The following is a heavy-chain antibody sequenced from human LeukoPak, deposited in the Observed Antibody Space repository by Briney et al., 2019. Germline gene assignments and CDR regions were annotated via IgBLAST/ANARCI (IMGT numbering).Heavy chain of an antibody. D-gene: IGHD3-3*01. CDR3: ATHGPDDFWSGYYFDP. CDR1: GGTFSSYA. V-gene: IGHV1-69*06. J-gene: IGHJ5*02. Sequence: SVKVSCKASGGTFSSYAISWVRQAPGQGLEWMGRIIPIFGTANYAQKFQGRVTMTEDTSTDTAYMELSSLRSEDTAVYYCATHGPDDFWSGYYFDPWGQGTLVTVSS. CDR2: IIPIFGTA.